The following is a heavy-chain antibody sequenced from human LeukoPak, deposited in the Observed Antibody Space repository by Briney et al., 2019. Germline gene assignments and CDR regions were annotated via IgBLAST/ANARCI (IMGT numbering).Heavy chain of an antibody. CDR2: FDPEDGET. CDR3: ARRFVPPGYYYDGGGRSYFDH. Sequence: GASVKVSCKVSGYTLTELSIHWVRQAPGKGLEWMGGFDPEDGETIYAQNFQGRVTMTEDTSTDTAYMELSSLRSEDTAVYYCARRFVPPGYYYDGGGRSYFDHWGQGTLVTVSS. D-gene: IGHD3-22*01. J-gene: IGHJ4*02. V-gene: IGHV1-24*01. CDR1: GYTLTELS.